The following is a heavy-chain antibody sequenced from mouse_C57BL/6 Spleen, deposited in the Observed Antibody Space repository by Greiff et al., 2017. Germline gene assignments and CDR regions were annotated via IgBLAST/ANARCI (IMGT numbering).Heavy chain of an antibody. CDR2: SNPNNGGT. D-gene: IGHD6-5*01. Sequence: EVQLQQSGPELVKPGASVKIPCKASGYTFTDYNMDWVKQSHGKSLEWIGDSNPNNGGTIYNQKFKGKATLTVDKSSSTSYMELRSLTSEDTAVYYCASAVAYDCDWYFDVWGTGTTVTVSS. CDR1: GYTFTDYN. V-gene: IGHV1-18*01. CDR3: ASAVAYDCDWYFDV. J-gene: IGHJ1*03.